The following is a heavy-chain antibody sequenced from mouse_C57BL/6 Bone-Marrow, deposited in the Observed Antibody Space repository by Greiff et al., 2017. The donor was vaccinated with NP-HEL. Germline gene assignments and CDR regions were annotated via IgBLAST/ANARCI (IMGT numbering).Heavy chain of an antibody. CDR2: LRYDGSN. Sequence: EVHLVESGPGLVKPSQSLSLTCSVTGYSITSGYYWNWIRQFPRNKLEWMGYLRYDGSNNYNPSLKNRISITRDTSKNQFFLKLNSVTTEDTAPYYCSSGGHITTVVATDYWGQGTTLTVSS. CDR3: SSGGHITTVVATDY. D-gene: IGHD1-1*01. CDR1: GYSITSGYY. J-gene: IGHJ2*01. V-gene: IGHV3-6*01.